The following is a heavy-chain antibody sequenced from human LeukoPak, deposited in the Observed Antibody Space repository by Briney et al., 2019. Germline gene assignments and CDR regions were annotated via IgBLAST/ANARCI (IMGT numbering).Heavy chain of an antibody. CDR2: IIGYNGNT. V-gene: IGHV1-18*01. J-gene: IGHJ4*02. D-gene: IGHD1-26*01. Sequence: ASVKLSCNASGYTFTTYGISWVRQAPRQVLEWMGWIIGYNGNTNYAQKLQGRVTVTTDTSTSTAYMELRSLRSDDTAVYYCARSGGTYYEDYWGQGTLVTVSS. CDR3: ARSGGTYYEDY. CDR1: GYTFTTYG.